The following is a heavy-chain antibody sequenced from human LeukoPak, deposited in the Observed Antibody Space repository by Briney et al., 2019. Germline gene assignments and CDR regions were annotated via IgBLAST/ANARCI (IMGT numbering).Heavy chain of an antibody. CDR3: ARDIELSC. D-gene: IGHD1-26*01. Sequence: GGSLRLSSEDPGFTSSDTALSWVRQASGRGLEWVSLISASGGNSCDADSVKGRFTVSRDSSKNTLHLQMNSLRAEDTAVYYCARDIELSCWGQGTLVTVSS. CDR2: ISASGGNS. J-gene: IGHJ4*02. CDR1: GFTSSDTA. V-gene: IGHV3-23*01.